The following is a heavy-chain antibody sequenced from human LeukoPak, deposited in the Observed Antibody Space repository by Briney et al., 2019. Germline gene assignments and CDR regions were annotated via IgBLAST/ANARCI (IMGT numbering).Heavy chain of an antibody. CDR1: GGSISSNKYY. J-gene: IGHJ3*02. Sequence: SETLSLTCTVSGGSISSNKYYWGWIRQPPGKGLEWIGSIYYSGSTYYNPSLKSRVTISVDTSKNQFALKLSSVTAADTAVYYCATPYSGGYHGLDIWGQGTMVTVSS. D-gene: IGHD1-26*01. CDR2: IYYSGST. CDR3: ATPYSGGYHGLDI. V-gene: IGHV4-39*01.